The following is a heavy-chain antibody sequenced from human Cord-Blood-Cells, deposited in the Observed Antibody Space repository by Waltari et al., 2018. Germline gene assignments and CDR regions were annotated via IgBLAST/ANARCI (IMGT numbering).Heavy chain of an antibody. V-gene: IGHV1-69*01. CDR2: SIPIFGTA. J-gene: IGHJ4*02. CDR1: GGTFSSYA. Sequence: QVQLVQSGAEVKKPGSSVKVSCKASGGTFSSYAISWVRQAPGQGLEWMGGSIPIFGTANYAQKFQGRVTITADESTSTAYMELSSLRSEDTAVYYCAREEPYGVSSSWYYFDYWGQGTLVTVSS. CDR3: AREEPYGVSSSWYYFDY. D-gene: IGHD6-13*01.